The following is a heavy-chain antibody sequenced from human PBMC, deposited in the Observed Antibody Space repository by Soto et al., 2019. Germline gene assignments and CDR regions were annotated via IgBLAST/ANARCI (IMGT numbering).Heavy chain of an antibody. CDR3: ARDGTEYYGEYYDY. CDR2: IGTRGNTK. CDR1: GFTFSDYD. D-gene: IGHD4-17*01. V-gene: IGHV3-11*01. J-gene: IGHJ4*02. Sequence: QVQLVESGGGLVKPGGSLRLSCATSGFTFSDYDMSWIRQAPGKGLEWVSYIGTRGNTKYYADSVRGRFTISRDNAKNSLYLQMNSLRADDTAVYYCARDGTEYYGEYYDYWGQGIPVTVSS.